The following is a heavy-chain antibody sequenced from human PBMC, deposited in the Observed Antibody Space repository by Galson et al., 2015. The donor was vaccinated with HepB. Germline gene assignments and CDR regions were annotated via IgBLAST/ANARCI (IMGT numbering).Heavy chain of an antibody. CDR2: INTGNDNR. CDR3: ARDGYYYDT. J-gene: IGHJ4*02. V-gene: IGHV1-3*04. Sequence: SVKVSCKASGYTFTTYAIHWVRQAPGQRLEWMGWINTGNDNRKYSQKFQGRVTITRDTSASTAYMELSSLRSEDTAVYYCARDGYYYDTWGQGTLVTVSS. CDR1: GYTFTTYA. D-gene: IGHD6-13*01.